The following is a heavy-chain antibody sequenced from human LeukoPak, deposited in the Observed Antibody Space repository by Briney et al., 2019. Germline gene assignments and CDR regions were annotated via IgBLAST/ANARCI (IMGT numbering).Heavy chain of an antibody. CDR1: GGSISTYY. J-gene: IGHJ3*02. CDR3: AVNSTKQTFDI. CDR2: VYYSGST. Sequence: SETLSLTCTVSGGSISTYYGSRIRQSPGKGLEWIGSVYYSGSTNYSPSLKSRVRISVDTSKNQFSLELSSVTAADTAVYYCAVNSTKQTFDIWGQGTMVTVSS. D-gene: IGHD5/OR15-5a*01. V-gene: IGHV4-59*08.